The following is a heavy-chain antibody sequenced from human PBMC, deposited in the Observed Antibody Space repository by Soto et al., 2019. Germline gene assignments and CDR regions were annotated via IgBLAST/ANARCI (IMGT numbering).Heavy chain of an antibody. Sequence: QVQLVESGGGVVQPGRSLSLSCAASGFTFTSSGMHWVRQAPGKGLEWVAVIWSNGNTKDYADSVKGRFTISRDNSKNTLYLQMSSLRAEDTAVYYWARDKGGAPFDYWGQGTLVTVSS. CDR1: GFTFTSSG. J-gene: IGHJ4*02. CDR2: IWSNGNTK. D-gene: IGHD3-16*01. CDR3: ARDKGGAPFDY. V-gene: IGHV3-33*01.